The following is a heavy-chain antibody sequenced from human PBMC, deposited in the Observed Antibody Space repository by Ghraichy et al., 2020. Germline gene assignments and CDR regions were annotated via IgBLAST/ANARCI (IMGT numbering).Heavy chain of an antibody. CDR3: TTLDDDILTGVEYYFDY. Sequence: GGSLRLSCAASGFTFSNAWMSWVRQAPGKGLEWVGRIKSKTDGGTTDYAAPVKGRFTISRDDSKNTLYLQMNSLKTEDTAVYYCTTLDDDILTGVEYYFDYWGQGTLVTVSS. CDR1: GFTFSNAW. D-gene: IGHD3-9*01. J-gene: IGHJ4*02. CDR2: IKSKTDGGTT. V-gene: IGHV3-15*01.